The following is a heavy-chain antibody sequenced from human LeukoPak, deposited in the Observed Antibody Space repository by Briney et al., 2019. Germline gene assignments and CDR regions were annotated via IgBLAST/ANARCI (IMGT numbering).Heavy chain of an antibody. CDR3: TTDHFN. Sequence: GGSLRLSCAASGFTFTDAWMGWARQAPGRGLEWVGRVKSKARGGTTDYAAPVKGRFTIARDDSKDTVDLQMNSLKTEDTAVYYCTTDHFNWGRGTLVTASS. CDR1: GFTFTDAW. J-gene: IGHJ4*02. CDR2: VKSKARGGTT. V-gene: IGHV3-15*01.